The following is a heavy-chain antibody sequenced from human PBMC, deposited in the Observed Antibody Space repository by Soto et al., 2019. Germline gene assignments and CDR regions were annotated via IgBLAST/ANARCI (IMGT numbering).Heavy chain of an antibody. CDR2: ISYDGSNK. CDR1: GFTFSGYA. J-gene: IGHJ4*02. CDR3: ARDRGGDGYFDY. V-gene: IGHV3-30-3*01. Sequence: QVQLVESGGGVVQPGRSLRLSCAASGFTFSGYAMHWVRQAPGKGLEWVAVISYDGSNKYYADSVKGRFTISRDNSKNTLYLQMNSLRAEDTAVYYCARDRGGDGYFDYWGQGTLVTVSS. D-gene: IGHD2-21*02.